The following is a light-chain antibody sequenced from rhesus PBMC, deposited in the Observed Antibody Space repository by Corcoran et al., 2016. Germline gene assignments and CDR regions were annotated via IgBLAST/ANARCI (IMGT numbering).Light chain of an antibody. Sequence: DIQMSQSPSSLSASVGDRVTITCRASQGISSYSNWYQQKSGKAPNRLTYNANSLASGVPSRFSGSGSGTGFTLTIRSLQPADFATYYCRQGNSNPRTFGQGTKVEIK. CDR2: NAN. CDR1: QGISSY. J-gene: IGKJ1*01. V-gene: IGKV1-32*02. CDR3: RQGNSNPRT.